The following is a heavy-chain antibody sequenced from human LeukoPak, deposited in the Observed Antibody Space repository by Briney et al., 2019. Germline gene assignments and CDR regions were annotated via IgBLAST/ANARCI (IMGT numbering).Heavy chain of an antibody. D-gene: IGHD3-22*01. CDR1: GGSFSGYY. Sequence: SETLSLTCAVYGGSFSGYYWSWIRQPPGKGLEWIGEINHSGSTNYNPSLKSRVTMPVDTSKNQFSLKLSSVTAADTAVYYCARDVSDYYDSSYYFNYWGQGTLVTVSS. CDR3: ARDVSDYYDSSYYFNY. CDR2: INHSGST. J-gene: IGHJ4*02. V-gene: IGHV4-34*01.